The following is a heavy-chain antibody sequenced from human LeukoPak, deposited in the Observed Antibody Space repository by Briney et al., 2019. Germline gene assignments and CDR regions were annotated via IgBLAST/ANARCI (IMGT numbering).Heavy chain of an antibody. D-gene: IGHD6-6*01. CDR2: IYYGVST. CDR1: GGSVRTGDYY. CDR3: AAGTSSSKARVFDY. Sequence: PSQTLSLTCSVSGGSVRTGDYYWNWIRQPPGRGLEWIGYIYYGVSTDYNPSLKSRVDIPIDTSRKQFSLKLSSVTAADTAVYYSAAGTSSSKARVFDYWGQGILVTVSS. J-gene: IGHJ4*02. V-gene: IGHV4-30-4*01.